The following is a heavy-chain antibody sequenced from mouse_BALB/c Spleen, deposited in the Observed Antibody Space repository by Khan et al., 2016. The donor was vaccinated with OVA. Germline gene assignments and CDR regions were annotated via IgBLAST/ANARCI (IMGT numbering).Heavy chain of an antibody. CDR3: ARSNYYGSGLYAMDY. Sequence: DLVKPGASVKLSCKASGYTFTSYWINWIKQRPGQGLEWIGHITPGSGSPYYNKMSTVKSTLTVDTSSTTAYIQLSSLSSRDSAVYFCARSNYYGSGLYAMDYWGQGTSVTVSS. CDR2: ITPGSGSP. V-gene: IGHV1S41*01. CDR1: GYTFTSYW. D-gene: IGHD1-1*01. J-gene: IGHJ4*01.